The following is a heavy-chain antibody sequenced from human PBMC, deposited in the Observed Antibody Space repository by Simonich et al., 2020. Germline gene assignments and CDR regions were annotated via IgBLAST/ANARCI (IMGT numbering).Heavy chain of an antibody. CDR2: NTPNIGGK. J-gene: IGHJ2*01. V-gene: IGHV1-2*06. CDR3: ARDGGNCSGGSCYWYFDL. CDR1: GYTFTGYY. Sequence: QVQLVQSGAEVKKPGASVKVSCKASGYTFTGYYMHWVRQAPGQGLEWMGRNTPNIGGKNYAQKFKGRGTMTRDTAISTAYMELSRLISDDTAVYYCARDGGNCSGGSCYWYFDLWGRGTLVTVSS. D-gene: IGHD2-15*01.